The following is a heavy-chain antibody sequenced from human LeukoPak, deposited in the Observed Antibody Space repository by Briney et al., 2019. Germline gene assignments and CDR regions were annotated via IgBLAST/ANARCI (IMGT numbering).Heavy chain of an antibody. J-gene: IGHJ3*02. D-gene: IGHD2-15*01. V-gene: IGHV3-21*01. CDR2: ISSSSSYI. Sequence: GGSLRLSCAASGFTFSSYSMNWVRQALAKGLEWVSSISSSSSYIYYADSVKGRFTISRDNAKNSLYLQMNSLRAEDTAVYYCAREYCSGGSCYSTVDAFDIWGQGTMVTVSS. CDR1: GFTFSSYS. CDR3: AREYCSGGSCYSTVDAFDI.